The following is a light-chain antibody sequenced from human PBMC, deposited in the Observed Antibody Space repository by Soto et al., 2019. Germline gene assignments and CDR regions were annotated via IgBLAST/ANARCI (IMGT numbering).Light chain of an antibody. Sequence: DIQMTQYPSTLSASVGDRVPITCRASQSISPFLAWYQQKPGKAPNVLISEVSTLKSGVPSRFSGSGSGTEFTITISGLQPDDSPTYYCHPENPYSSVGQGTRLEIK. CDR3: HPENPYSS. V-gene: IGKV1-5*03. CDR2: EVS. CDR1: QSISPF. J-gene: IGKJ5*01.